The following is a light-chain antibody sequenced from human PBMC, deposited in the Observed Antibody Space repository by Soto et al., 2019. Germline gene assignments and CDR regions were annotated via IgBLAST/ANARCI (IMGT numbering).Light chain of an antibody. Sequence: DIQMTQSPSSLSASVGDRVTITCQASQDISNYLNWYQQKPGKAPKLLIYDASNLETGVPSRFSGSGSGTDFPFTISILQPEDIATYYCQQYDNLPPCTFGQGTKLEIK. CDR3: QQYDNLPPCT. J-gene: IGKJ2*02. V-gene: IGKV1-33*01. CDR2: DAS. CDR1: QDISNY.